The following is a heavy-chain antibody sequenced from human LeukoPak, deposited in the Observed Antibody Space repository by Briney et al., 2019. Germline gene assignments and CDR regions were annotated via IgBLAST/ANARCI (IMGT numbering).Heavy chain of an antibody. V-gene: IGHV1-18*01. CDR1: GYTFTIYG. CDR2: ISAYNGNT. J-gene: IGHJ5*02. Sequence: GASVKVSCKASGYTFTIYGISWVRQTPGQGLEWMGWISAYNGNTNYAQKLQGRVTMTTDTSTSTAYMELRSLRSDDTAVYYCAYTPQGYCSGGSCYPPGGWFDPWGQGTLVTVSS. CDR3: AYTPQGYCSGGSCYPPGGWFDP. D-gene: IGHD2-15*01.